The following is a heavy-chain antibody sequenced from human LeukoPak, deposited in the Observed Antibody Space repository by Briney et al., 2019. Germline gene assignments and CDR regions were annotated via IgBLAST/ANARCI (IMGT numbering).Heavy chain of an antibody. D-gene: IGHD3-22*01. V-gene: IGHV1-18*01. Sequence: VASVKVSCKASGYTFISYGISWVRQAPGQGLEWMGWISAYNGNTNYAQKLQSRVTMTTDTSTSTAYMELRSLRSDDTAVYYCARALYYDSSDTPHYYGMDVWGQGTTVTVSS. J-gene: IGHJ6*02. CDR2: ISAYNGNT. CDR1: GYTFISYG. CDR3: ARALYYDSSDTPHYYGMDV.